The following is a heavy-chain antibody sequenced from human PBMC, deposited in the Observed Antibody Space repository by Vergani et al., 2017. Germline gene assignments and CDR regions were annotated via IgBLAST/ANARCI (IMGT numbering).Heavy chain of an antibody. CDR1: EYSFGNYW. D-gene: IGHD1-1*01. CDR3: ARHTTYTDS. J-gene: IGHJ4*02. V-gene: IGHV5-51*01. CDR2: IYPADSDT. Sequence: EVELVQSGPEMRKPGESLKISCKGSEYSFGNYWIGWVRQMPGKGREWMGIIYPADSDTRYSPSFQGQVTISADKSISTAFLQWDSLKASDTALYYCARHTTYTDSGGQGTLVTVSS.